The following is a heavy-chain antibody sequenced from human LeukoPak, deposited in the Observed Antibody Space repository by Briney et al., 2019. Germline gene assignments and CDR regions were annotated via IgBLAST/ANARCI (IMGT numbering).Heavy chain of an antibody. CDR1: GDSISSSSYY. V-gene: IGHV4-39*07. CDR2: IYYSGDT. D-gene: IGHD6-13*01. J-gene: IGHJ6*02. Sequence: SETLSLTCTVSGDSISSSSYYWGWIRQPPGKGLEWIGSIYYSGDTYYNPSLKSRVTISVDTSKNQFSLKLSSVTAADTAVYYCARVPQHEQQQLVPRYYYYGMDVWGPGTTVTVSS. CDR3: ARVPQHEQQQLVPRYYYYGMDV.